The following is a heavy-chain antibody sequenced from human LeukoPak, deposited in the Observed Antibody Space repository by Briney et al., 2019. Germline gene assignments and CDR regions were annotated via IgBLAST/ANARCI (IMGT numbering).Heavy chain of an antibody. J-gene: IGHJ3*02. Sequence: GGSLRLSCAASGFTFSAYSMNWVRQAPGKGLEWVAFIRYDGSNKYYADSVKGRFTISRDNSKNTLYLQMNSLRAEDTTVYYCAKDYLYCSSTSCYPYHDAFDIWGQGTMVTVSS. CDR3: AKDYLYCSSTSCYPYHDAFDI. CDR2: IRYDGSNK. V-gene: IGHV3-30*02. CDR1: GFTFSAYS. D-gene: IGHD2-2*01.